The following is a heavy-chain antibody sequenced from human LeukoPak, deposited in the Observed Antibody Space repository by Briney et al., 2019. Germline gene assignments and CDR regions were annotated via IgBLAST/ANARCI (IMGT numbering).Heavy chain of an antibody. D-gene: IGHD2-2*02. V-gene: IGHV1-69*13. CDR1: GGTFSSYA. CDR2: IIPIFGTA. Sequence: SVKVSCKASGGTFSSYAISWVRQAPGHGLEWMGGIIPIFGTANYAQKFQGRVTITADESTSTAYMELSSLRSEDTAVYYCARDSGRYCSSTSCYTLGYYYYGMDVWGQGTTVTVSS. J-gene: IGHJ6*02. CDR3: ARDSGRYCSSTSCYTLGYYYYGMDV.